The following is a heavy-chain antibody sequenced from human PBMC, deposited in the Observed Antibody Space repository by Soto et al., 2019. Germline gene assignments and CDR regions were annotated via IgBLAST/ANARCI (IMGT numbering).Heavy chain of an antibody. V-gene: IGHV4-61*01. J-gene: IGHJ6*02. CDR2: IYYSGIT. D-gene: IGHD6-19*01. CDR1: GGSVSSGSYY. Sequence: SETLSLTCTVSGGSVSSGSYYWSWIRQPPGKGLEWIGYIYYSGITNYNPSLKSRVTISVDTSNNQFSLKLSSVTAADTAVYYCVRGGWLADRYYYYYYGMDVWGQGTTVTVSS. CDR3: VRGGWLADRYYYYYYGMDV.